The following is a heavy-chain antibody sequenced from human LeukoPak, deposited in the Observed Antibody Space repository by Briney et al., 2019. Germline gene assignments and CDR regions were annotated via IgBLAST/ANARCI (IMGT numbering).Heavy chain of an antibody. J-gene: IGHJ4*02. CDR1: GFTFSSYG. CDR3: AKAPPNIIGAYRSLFAFDY. Sequence: GGSLRLSCAASGFTFSSYGMSWVRQAPGKGLEWVSAISGSGGSTYYADSVKGRFTISRDNSKNTPYLQMNSLRAEDTAVYYCAKAPPNIIGAYRSLFAFDYWGQGTLVTVSS. D-gene: IGHD3-10*01. CDR2: ISGSGGST. V-gene: IGHV3-23*01.